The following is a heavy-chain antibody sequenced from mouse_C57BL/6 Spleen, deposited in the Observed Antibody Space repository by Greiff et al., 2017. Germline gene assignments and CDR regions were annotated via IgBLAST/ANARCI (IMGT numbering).Heavy chain of an antibody. J-gene: IGHJ2*01. CDR1: GYSFTGYY. CDR2: INPSTGGT. V-gene: IGHV1-42*01. D-gene: IGHD1-1*01. CDR3: ARGITPHYFDY. Sequence: VHVKQSGPELVKPGASVKISCKASGYSFTGYYMNWVKQSPEKSLEWIGEINPSTGGTTYNQKFKAKATLTVDKSSSTAYMQLKSLTSEDSAVYYCARGITPHYFDYWGQGTTLTVSS.